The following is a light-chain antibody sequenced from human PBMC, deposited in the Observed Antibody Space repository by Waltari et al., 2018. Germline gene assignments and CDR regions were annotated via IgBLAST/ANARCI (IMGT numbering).Light chain of an antibody. Sequence: QSVLTQPPSVSAAPGQKVTIFCSGSSSNIGGNYVSWYQHVPGTAPKVLIYTNNKRPSGIPDRFSGSKSGTSAALDIAGLQTGDEADYYCGTWDGSLSAVVFGGGTKLTVL. CDR3: GTWDGSLSAVV. CDR2: TNN. J-gene: IGLJ2*01. CDR1: SSNIGGNY. V-gene: IGLV1-51*02.